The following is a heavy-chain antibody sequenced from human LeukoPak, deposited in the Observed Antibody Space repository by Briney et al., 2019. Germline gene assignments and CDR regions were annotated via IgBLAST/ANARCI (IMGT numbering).Heavy chain of an antibody. V-gene: IGHV3-23*01. J-gene: IGHJ2*01. D-gene: IGHD4-17*01. CDR1: GFTFSTYG. CDR3: ARDPDYYGDYSLGYFDL. CDR2: ISGSGGRT. Sequence: PGGSLRLSCAASGFTFSTYGMSWVRQAPGKGLDWVSAISGSGGRTSYADSVAGRFTVSRDNSKNTLYLQMNSLRAEDTAVYYCARDPDYYGDYSLGYFDLWGRGTLVTVSS.